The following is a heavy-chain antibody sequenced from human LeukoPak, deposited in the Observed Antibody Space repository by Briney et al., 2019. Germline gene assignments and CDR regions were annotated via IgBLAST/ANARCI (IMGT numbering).Heavy chain of an antibody. CDR1: GYTFTDYY. CDR2: MNPRSGGT. V-gene: IGHV1-2*02. D-gene: IGHD6-19*01. CDR3: ARGDLPSIAVAGPNDY. J-gene: IGHJ4*02. Sequence: GASVKVSCKPSGYTFTDYYIHWVRQAPGQGLEWMGWMNPRSGGTKYAQKFQGRVTMTRDTSISTAYMELSSLRSDDTGVYYCARGDLPSIAVAGPNDYWGQGTLVTVSS.